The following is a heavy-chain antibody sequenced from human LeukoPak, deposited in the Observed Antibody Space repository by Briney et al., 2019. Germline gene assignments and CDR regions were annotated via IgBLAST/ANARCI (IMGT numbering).Heavy chain of an antibody. V-gene: IGHV4-30-2*01. Sequence: PSETLSLTCAVSGGSISSGGYSWSWIRQPPGKGLERIGYIYHSGSTYYNPSLKSRVTISVDRSKNQFSLKLSSVTAADTAVYYCARVGYSYGFDYWGQGTLVTVSS. D-gene: IGHD5-18*01. CDR2: IYHSGST. CDR3: ARVGYSYGFDY. CDR1: GGSISSGGYS. J-gene: IGHJ4*02.